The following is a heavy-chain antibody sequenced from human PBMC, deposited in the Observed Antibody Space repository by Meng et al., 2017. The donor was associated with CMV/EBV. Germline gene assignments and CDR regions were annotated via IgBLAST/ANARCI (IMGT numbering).Heavy chain of an antibody. Sequence: VHLQQSGAGLLKPSETLSLTCAGYGGSFSGYYWSWIRQPPGKGLEWIGEINHSGSTNYNPSLKSRVTISVDTSKNQFSLKLSSVTAADTAVYYCARGGIAAAGPFDYWGQGTLVTVSS. J-gene: IGHJ4*02. CDR1: GGSFSGYY. V-gene: IGHV4-34*01. CDR2: INHSGST. CDR3: ARGGIAAAGPFDY. D-gene: IGHD6-13*01.